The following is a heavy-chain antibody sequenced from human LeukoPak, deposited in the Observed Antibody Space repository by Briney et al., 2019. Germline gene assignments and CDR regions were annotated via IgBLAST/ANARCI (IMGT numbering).Heavy chain of an antibody. CDR3: AKLPGIAVAGTADY. CDR1: GFTFSSYG. J-gene: IGHJ4*02. CDR2: IRYDGSNK. D-gene: IGHD6-19*01. Sequence: PGGSLRLSCAASGFTFSSYGMHWVRQAPGKGLEWVAFIRYDGSNKYYADSVKGRFTISRGNSKNTLYLQMNSLRAEDTAVYYCAKLPGIAVAGTADYWGQGTLVTVSS. V-gene: IGHV3-30*02.